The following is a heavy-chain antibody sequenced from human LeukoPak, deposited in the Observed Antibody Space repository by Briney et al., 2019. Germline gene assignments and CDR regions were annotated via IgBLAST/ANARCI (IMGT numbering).Heavy chain of an antibody. J-gene: IGHJ6*02. CDR2: ISYDGSNK. D-gene: IGHD2-2*01. V-gene: IGHV3-30*04. CDR3: ARDQESFIVVVPASYGMDV. CDR1: GFTFSSYA. Sequence: PGRSLRLSCAASGFTFSSYAMHWVRQAPGKGLEWVAVISYDGSNKYYADSVKGRFTTSRDNSKNTLYLQMNSLRAEDTAVYYCARDQESFIVVVPASYGMDVWGQGTTVTVSS.